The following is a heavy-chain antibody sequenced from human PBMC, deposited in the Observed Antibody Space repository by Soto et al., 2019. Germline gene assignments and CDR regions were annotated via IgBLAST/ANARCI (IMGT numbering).Heavy chain of an antibody. CDR2: IHPGDSDT. V-gene: IGHV5-51*01. J-gene: IGHJ5*02. CDR1: GYSFTSYW. D-gene: IGHD3-3*01. CDR3: ARSPLYDFWSGYYTGGNWFDP. Sequence: PGESLKISCKGSGYSFTSYWIGWVRQMPGKGLEWMGIIHPGDSDTRYSPSFQGQVTISADKSISTAYLQWSSLKASDTAMYYCARSPLYDFWSGYYTGGNWFDPWGQGTLVTVSS.